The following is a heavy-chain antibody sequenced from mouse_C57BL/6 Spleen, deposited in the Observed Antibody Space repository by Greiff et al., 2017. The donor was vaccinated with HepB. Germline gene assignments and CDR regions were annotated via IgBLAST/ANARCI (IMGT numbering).Heavy chain of an antibody. Sequence: QVQLKESGPGLVQPSQSLSITCTVSGFSLTSYGVHWVRQSPGKGLEWLGVIWSGGSTDYNAAFISRLSISKDNSKSQVFFKMNSLQADDTAIYYCARKGGTTVVEDYYAMDYWGQGTSVTVSS. CDR3: ARKGGTTVVEDYYAMDY. J-gene: IGHJ4*01. V-gene: IGHV2-2*01. CDR2: IWSGGST. D-gene: IGHD1-1*01. CDR1: GFSLTSYG.